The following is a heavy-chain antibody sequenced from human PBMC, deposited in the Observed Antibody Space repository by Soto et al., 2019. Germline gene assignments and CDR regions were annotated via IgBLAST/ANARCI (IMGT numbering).Heavy chain of an antibody. V-gene: IGHV2-5*02. D-gene: IGHD3-16*02. J-gene: IGHJ4*02. CDR1: GFSLRTSGVG. CDR3: ARTSYYDYIWGLYRPYYFAY. Sequence: SGPTLVNPTQTLTLTCTLSGFSLRTSGVGVGWIRQPPGKALEWLALIYWDDDKRYSPSLKSRLTITKDTSKNQVVLTMTNMDPVDTATYYCARTSYYDYIWGLYRPYYFAYWGQGTLVTVSS. CDR2: IYWDDDK.